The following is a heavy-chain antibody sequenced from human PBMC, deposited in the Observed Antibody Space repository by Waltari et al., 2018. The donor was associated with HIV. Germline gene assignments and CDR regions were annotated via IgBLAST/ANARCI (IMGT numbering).Heavy chain of an antibody. D-gene: IGHD2-15*01. J-gene: IGHJ4*02. CDR1: GYNFVNFW. CDR2: IYPNDYDT. V-gene: IGHV5-51*01. CDR3: ALFPNEDSV. Sequence: EVQLVQSGAEVKKPGESLKISCKASGYNFVNFWLGWVRQMPGKGLEWMGLIYPNDYDTRYSPSFEGQVTISADRSVNTVYLQLSSLRASDTAMYYCALFPNEDSVWGQGTLVTVSS.